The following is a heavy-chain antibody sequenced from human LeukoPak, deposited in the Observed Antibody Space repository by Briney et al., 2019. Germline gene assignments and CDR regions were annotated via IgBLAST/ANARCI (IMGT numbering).Heavy chain of an antibody. CDR2: INPNSGGT. D-gene: IGHD3-10*01. J-gene: IGHJ3*02. V-gene: IGHV1-2*02. CDR3: SSGLWENLARPTAISAFDI. Sequence: ASVKVSCKASGYTFTGYYMHWVRQAPGQGLEWMGWINPNSGGTNYAQTFQGRVAMTRDTSIITAYMDLSRLRAYETAVYYCSSGLWENLARPTAISAFDIGGQGTRVPVSS. CDR1: GYTFTGYY.